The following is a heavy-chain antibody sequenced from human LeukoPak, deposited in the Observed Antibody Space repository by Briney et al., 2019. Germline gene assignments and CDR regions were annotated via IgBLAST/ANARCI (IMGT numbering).Heavy chain of an antibody. D-gene: IGHD3-10*01. CDR3: ARAYYYGSGSYLGYYFDY. CDR1: GDSVSSNSAA. J-gene: IGHJ4*02. Sequence: SQTLLLTCAISGDSVSSNSAAWNWIRQSPSRGLEWLGRTYYRSKWYNDYAVSVKSRMTINPDTSKNQFSLQLNSVTPEDAAVYYCARAYYYGSGSYLGYYFDYWGQGTLVTASS. CDR2: TYYRSKWYN. V-gene: IGHV6-1*01.